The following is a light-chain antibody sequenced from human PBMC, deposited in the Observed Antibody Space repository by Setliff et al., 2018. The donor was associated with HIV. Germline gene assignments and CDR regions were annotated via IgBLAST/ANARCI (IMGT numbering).Light chain of an antibody. CDR2: AVN. J-gene: IGLJ1*01. Sequence: QSALAQPASVSGSPGQSIAVSCTGTSSDGGGYNYVYWYQQHPGKAPKVVISAVNRRPSGISNRFSGSKSGNTASLTIAGLQAEDDAVYYCSSYTSSNSYVVGTGTKVTVL. CDR1: SSDGGGYNY. CDR3: SSYTSSNSYV. V-gene: IGLV2-14*03.